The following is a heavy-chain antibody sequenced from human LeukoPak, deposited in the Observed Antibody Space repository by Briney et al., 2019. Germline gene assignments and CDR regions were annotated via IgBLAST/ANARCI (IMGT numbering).Heavy chain of an antibody. D-gene: IGHD4-17*01. CDR2: IYYIGTT. J-gene: IGHJ4*02. V-gene: IGHV4-39*01. Sequence: SETLSLTCTVSGGSIRSTSYYWGWLRQPPGKGLEWIGSIYYIGTTYYNPSIKSRVPISVDTSKNQFSLTLRSMTAADTAVYYCASPAGPYGDYDYWGEGTLVTVSS. CDR3: ASPAGPYGDYDY. CDR1: GGSIRSTSYY.